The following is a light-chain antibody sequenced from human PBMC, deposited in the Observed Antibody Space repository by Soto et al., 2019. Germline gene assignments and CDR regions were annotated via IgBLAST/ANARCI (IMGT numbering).Light chain of an antibody. CDR3: QQYNNNWRS. J-gene: IGKJ1*01. Sequence: DIQMTQSPSTLSASVGDRVTITCRASQSISSWLAWYQQKPGKAPKLLIYDASSLESGVSSRFSGSGSGTEFTLTISSLQPDDFATYYCQQYNNNWRSFGQGTKVDI. CDR1: QSISSW. V-gene: IGKV1-5*01. CDR2: DAS.